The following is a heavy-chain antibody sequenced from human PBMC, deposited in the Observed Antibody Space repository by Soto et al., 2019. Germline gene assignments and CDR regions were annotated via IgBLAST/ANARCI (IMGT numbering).Heavy chain of an antibody. J-gene: IGHJ4*02. V-gene: IGHV4-59*01. Sequence: PSETLSLTCTVSGGSISSYYWSWIRQPPGKGLEWIGYIYYSGSTNYNPSLKSRVTISVDTSKNQFSLKLSSVTAADTAVYYCARSRLTIAAAGPEFDVWGQGTLVTVSS. CDR3: ARSRLTIAAAGPEFDV. CDR2: IYYSGST. CDR1: GGSISSYY. D-gene: IGHD6-13*01.